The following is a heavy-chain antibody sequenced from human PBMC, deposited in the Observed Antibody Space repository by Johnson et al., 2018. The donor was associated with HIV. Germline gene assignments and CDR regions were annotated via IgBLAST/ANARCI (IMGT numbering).Heavy chain of an antibody. D-gene: IGHD2-15*01. Sequence: VQLVESGGGVVQPGGSLRMSCVASGFTFSSYAMSWVRQAPGKGLEWVSAISGSGGSTYYADSVKGRFTISRDNSKNTLYLQMNSLRAEDTAVYYCARDPDVTPGAFDIWGQGTMVTVSS. CDR2: ISGSGGST. CDR1: GFTFSSYA. CDR3: ARDPDVTPGAFDI. V-gene: IGHV3-23*04. J-gene: IGHJ3*02.